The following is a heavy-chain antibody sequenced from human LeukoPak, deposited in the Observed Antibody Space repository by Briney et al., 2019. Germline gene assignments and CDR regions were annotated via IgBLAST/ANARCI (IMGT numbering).Heavy chain of an antibody. V-gene: IGHV4-38-2*02. Sequence: SATLSLTCTVSGYSISSGYYWGWIRQPPGKGLEWIGSIYYSGSTYYNPSLKSRVTISVDTSKNQFSLKLSSVTAADTAVYYCARRSGTTRYFDLWGRGTLVTVSS. J-gene: IGHJ2*01. CDR2: IYYSGST. CDR3: ARRSGTTRYFDL. D-gene: IGHD1-14*01. CDR1: GYSISSGYY.